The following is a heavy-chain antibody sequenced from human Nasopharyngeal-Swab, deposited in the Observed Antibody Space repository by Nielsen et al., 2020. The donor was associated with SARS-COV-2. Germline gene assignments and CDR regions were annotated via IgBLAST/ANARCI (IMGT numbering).Heavy chain of an antibody. CDR3: AREVRGSYWPAFDI. Sequence: ASVKVSCKASGYTFTSYAMHWVRQAPGQRLEWMGWINAGNGNTKYSQKFQGRVTITRDTSASTAYMELSSLRSEDTAVYYCAREVRGSYWPAFDIWGQGTMVTVSS. CDR2: INAGNGNT. J-gene: IGHJ3*02. D-gene: IGHD1-26*01. CDR1: GYTFTSYA. V-gene: IGHV1-3*01.